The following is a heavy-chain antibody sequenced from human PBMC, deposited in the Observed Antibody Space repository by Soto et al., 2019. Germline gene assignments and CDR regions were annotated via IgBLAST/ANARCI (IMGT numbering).Heavy chain of an antibody. D-gene: IGHD5-12*01. CDR3: AKEHPRVDGYNSGFDY. CDR2: ISYDGSNK. CDR1: GFTFSSYG. Sequence: GGSLRLSCAASGFTFSSYGMHWVRQAPGKGLEWVAVISYDGSNKYYADSVKGRFTISRDNSKNTLYLQMNSLRAEDTAVYYCAKEHPRVDGYNSGFDYWDQEALVAVSS. V-gene: IGHV3-30*18. J-gene: IGHJ4*01.